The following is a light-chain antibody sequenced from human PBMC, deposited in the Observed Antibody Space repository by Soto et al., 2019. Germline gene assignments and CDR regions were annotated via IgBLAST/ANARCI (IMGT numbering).Light chain of an antibody. Sequence: PGERATLSCRASQSVSSYLAWYQQKPGQAPRLLIYDASNRATGIPARFSGSGSGTDFTLTISSLEPEDFAVYYCQQRSSWPPYSFGQGTKLEIK. CDR3: QQRSSWPPYS. CDR2: DAS. CDR1: QSVSSY. V-gene: IGKV3-11*01. J-gene: IGKJ2*01.